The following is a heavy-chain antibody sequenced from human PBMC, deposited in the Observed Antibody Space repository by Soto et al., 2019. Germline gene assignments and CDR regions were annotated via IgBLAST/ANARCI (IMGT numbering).Heavy chain of an antibody. J-gene: IGHJ5*02. CDR2: IYYSGST. CDR3: ARELRFLEWRSFNP. Sequence: SETLSLTCTVSGGSLSSSSYYWGWIRQPPGKGLAWIGSIYYSGSTYYNPSLKSRVTISVDTSKNQFSLTLSSLTAADTAVYYCARELRFLEWRSFNPWGQGTLVTVSS. V-gene: IGHV4-39*01. CDR1: GGSLSSSSYY. D-gene: IGHD3-3*01.